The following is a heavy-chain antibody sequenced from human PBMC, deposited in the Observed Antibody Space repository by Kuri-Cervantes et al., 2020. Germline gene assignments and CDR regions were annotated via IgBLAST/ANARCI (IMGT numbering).Heavy chain of an antibody. CDR2: IIPIFGTA. V-gene: IGHV1-69*13. J-gene: IGHJ4*02. CDR3: ASMTGLEIGFDC. D-gene: IGHD1-1*01. Sequence: SGKVSCKASGGTFSSYAISWVRQAPGQGLEWMGGIIPIFGTANYAQKFQGRVTITADESTSTAYMELSGLRSEDTAVYYCASMTGLEIGFDCWGQGTLVTVSS. CDR1: GGTFSSYA.